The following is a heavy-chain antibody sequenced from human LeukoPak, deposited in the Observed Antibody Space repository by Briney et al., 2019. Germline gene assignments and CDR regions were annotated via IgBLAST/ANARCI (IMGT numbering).Heavy chain of an antibody. V-gene: IGHV3-48*01. J-gene: IGHJ4*02. Sequence: GGSLRLSCAASGFTFSSYSMNWVRQAPGKGLEWVSYISSSSSTIYYADSVKGRFTISRDNAKNSLYLQMNSLRAEDTAVYCCARERWLQSKYYFDYWGQGTLVTVSS. D-gene: IGHD5-24*01. CDR2: ISSSSSTI. CDR1: GFTFSSYS. CDR3: ARERWLQSKYYFDY.